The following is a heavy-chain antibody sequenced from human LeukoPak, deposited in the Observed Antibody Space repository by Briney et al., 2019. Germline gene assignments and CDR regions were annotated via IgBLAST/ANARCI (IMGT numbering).Heavy chain of an antibody. CDR3: ARGGSGFERYFDL. Sequence: GGSLRLSCAASGFTISFYWMSWVRQAPGKGLEWVANINQVASEKNYVDSVKGRFTISRDNAKNSLYLQMNSLRAEDTAVYYCARGGSGFERYFDLWGRGTLVTVSS. CDR1: GFTISFYW. CDR2: INQVASEK. V-gene: IGHV3-7*05. D-gene: IGHD6-19*01. J-gene: IGHJ2*01.